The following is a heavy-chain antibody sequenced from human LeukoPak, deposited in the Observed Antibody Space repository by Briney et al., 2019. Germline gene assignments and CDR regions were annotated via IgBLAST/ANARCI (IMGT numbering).Heavy chain of an antibody. CDR3: ARDHWLLSSNEWYYYGMDV. D-gene: IGHD3-9*01. Sequence: PSETLSLTCTVSGGSISSYYWSWIRQPPGKGLGWIGYVYNTEDTKYNSSLKSRVTISVDTSKNQFSLNLNSVTAADTAVYYCARDHWLLSSNEWYYYGMDVWGQGTTVTVSS. J-gene: IGHJ6*02. CDR1: GGSISSYY. CDR2: VYNTEDT. V-gene: IGHV4-59*13.